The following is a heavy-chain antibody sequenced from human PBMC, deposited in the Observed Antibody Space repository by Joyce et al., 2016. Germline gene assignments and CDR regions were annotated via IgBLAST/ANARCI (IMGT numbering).Heavy chain of an antibody. J-gene: IGHJ4*02. CDR1: GYTFTSYG. CDR3: ARDGVLLYSEAMRGDY. V-gene: IGHV1-18*01. D-gene: IGHD5-12*01. Sequence: QIQLEQSGPEVKKPGASVKVSCKASGYTFTSYGISWVRQAPGQGLEWMGWISAYNGNTNYAQKFQGRVTMTTDTSTSTAYMELGNLRSDDTAVYYCARDGVLLYSEAMRGDYWGQGTLVTVSS. CDR2: ISAYNGNT.